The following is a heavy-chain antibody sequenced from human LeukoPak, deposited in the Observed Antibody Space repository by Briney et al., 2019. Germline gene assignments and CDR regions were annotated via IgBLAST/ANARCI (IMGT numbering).Heavy chain of an antibody. D-gene: IGHD3-9*01. CDR1: GGSISSSSYY. Sequence: PSETLSLTCTVSGGSISSSSYYWGWIRQPPGKGLEWIGSIYYSGSTYYNPSLKSRVTISVDTSKNQFSLKLSSVTAADTAVYYCARGSTYYDILTGYYRAYYYYYYMDVWGKGTTVTVSS. CDR2: IYYSGST. J-gene: IGHJ6*03. CDR3: ARGSTYYDILTGYYRAYYYYYYMDV. V-gene: IGHV4-39*07.